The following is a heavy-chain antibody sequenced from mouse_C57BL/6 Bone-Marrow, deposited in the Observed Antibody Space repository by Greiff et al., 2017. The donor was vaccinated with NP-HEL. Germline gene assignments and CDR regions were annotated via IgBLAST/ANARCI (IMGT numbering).Heavy chain of an antibody. CDR1: GFNIKDDY. CDR2: IDPENGDT. Sequence: VQLQQSGAELVRPGASVKLSCTASGFNIKDDYMHWVKQRPEQGLEWIGWIDPENGDTEYASKFQGKATITADTSSNTAYLQLSSLTSEDTAVYYCTLDYDVGFAYWGQGTLVTVSA. J-gene: IGHJ3*01. CDR3: TLDYDVGFAY. D-gene: IGHD2-4*01. V-gene: IGHV14-4*01.